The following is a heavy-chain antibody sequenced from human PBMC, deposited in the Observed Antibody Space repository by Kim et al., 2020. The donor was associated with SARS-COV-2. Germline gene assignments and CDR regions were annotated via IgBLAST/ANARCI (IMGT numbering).Heavy chain of an antibody. V-gene: IGHV3-73*01. CDR1: GFTFSSFA. CDR3: TCVSGTTLAGWFAFY. CDR2: IRSKVNGYET. Sequence: GGSLRLSCGASGFTFSSFAMHWVRRAPGKGLEWVGRIRSKVNGYETAYSVTGRVRFTIARDDSTNTPYLKMNRPKTKDTADYSCTCVSGTTLAGWFAFY. J-gene: IGHJ3*02. D-gene: IGHD1-1*01.